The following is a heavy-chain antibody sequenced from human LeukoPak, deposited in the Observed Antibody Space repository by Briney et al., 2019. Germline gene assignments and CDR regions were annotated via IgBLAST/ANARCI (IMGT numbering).Heavy chain of an antibody. CDR2: IGSSSSSI. D-gene: IGHD1/OR15-1a*01. J-gene: IGHJ4*02. V-gene: IGHV3-48*01. Sequence: GGSLRLSCAASGFTVSSNYMSWVRQAPGKGLEWVSYIGSSSSSIYYADSVKGRFTISRDNAKYSLYLQMNSLRAEDTAIYYCARASPQQALLFDYWGQGTLVTVSS. CDR1: GFTVSSNY. CDR3: ARASPQQALLFDY.